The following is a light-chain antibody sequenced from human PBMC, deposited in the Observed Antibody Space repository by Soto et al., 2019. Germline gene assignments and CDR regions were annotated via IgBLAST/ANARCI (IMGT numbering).Light chain of an antibody. CDR1: QIISSW. J-gene: IGKJ2*01. Sequence: DIQMTQSPSPLSASVGDRVTITCRASQIISSWLAWYQQKPGKAPKLLIYKASSLESGVPSRFSGSGSGTEFTLTISSLQPDDFATYYCQQYNSYHTFGQGTKLEIK. CDR3: QQYNSYHT. CDR2: KAS. V-gene: IGKV1-5*03.